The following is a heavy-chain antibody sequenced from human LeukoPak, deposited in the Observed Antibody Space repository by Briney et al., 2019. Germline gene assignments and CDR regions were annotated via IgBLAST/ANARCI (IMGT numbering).Heavy chain of an antibody. V-gene: IGHV4-34*01. CDR1: GGSFSGYY. J-gene: IGHJ4*02. CDR3: ERHKAYDYVWGSYRSPFDY. CDR2: INHSGTT. D-gene: IGHD3-16*02. Sequence: SETLSLTCAVYGGSFSGYYWTWIRQPPGKGLEWVGEINHSGTTNYNPSLKSRITISVDTSKNKFSLKLSSVTAADTAVYSCERHKAYDYVWGSYRSPFDYWGQGTLVTVSS.